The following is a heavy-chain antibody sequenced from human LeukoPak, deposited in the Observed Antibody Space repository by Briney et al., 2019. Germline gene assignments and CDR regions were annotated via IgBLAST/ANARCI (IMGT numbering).Heavy chain of an antibody. Sequence: SETLSLTCAVYGGSFSGYYWSWIRQPPGKGLEWIGEINHSGSTNYNPSLKSRVTISVDTSKNQFSLKLSSVTAADTAVYYCARGTYYGSGSDYYYYYYYMDVWGKGTTVTISS. CDR2: INHSGST. CDR1: GGSFSGYY. V-gene: IGHV4-34*01. CDR3: ARGTYYGSGSDYYYYYYYMDV. D-gene: IGHD3-10*01. J-gene: IGHJ6*03.